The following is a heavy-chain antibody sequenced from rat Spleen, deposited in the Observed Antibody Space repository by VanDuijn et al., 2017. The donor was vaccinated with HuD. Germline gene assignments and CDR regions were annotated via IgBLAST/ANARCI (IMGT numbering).Heavy chain of an antibody. CDR3: ARQDTSGYSNWFAY. J-gene: IGHJ3*01. CDR1: GFIFSNYD. V-gene: IGHV5-25*01. D-gene: IGHD4-3*01. CDR2: ISPSGGST. Sequence: EVQLVESGGDLVQPGRSLKLSCAASGFIFSNYDMAWVRQAPTKGLEWVASISPSGGSTYYRDSVKGRFTVSRDNAKSTLYLQMDSLRSEDTATYYCARQDTSGYSNWFAYWGQGTLVTVSS.